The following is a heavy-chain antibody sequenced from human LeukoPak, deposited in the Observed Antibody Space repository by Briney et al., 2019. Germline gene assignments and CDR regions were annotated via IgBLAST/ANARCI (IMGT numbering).Heavy chain of an antibody. CDR3: AKAMVTPHLIRSSAPLFDY. V-gene: IGHV3-23*01. D-gene: IGHD4-23*01. Sequence: PGGSLRLSCAASGFTFSSYAMSWVRQAPGEGLEWVSAISGSGGSTYYADSVKGRFTISRDNSKNTLYLQMNSLRAEDTAVYYCAKAMVTPHLIRSSAPLFDYWGQGTLVTVSS. CDR1: GFTFSSYA. CDR2: ISGSGGST. J-gene: IGHJ4*02.